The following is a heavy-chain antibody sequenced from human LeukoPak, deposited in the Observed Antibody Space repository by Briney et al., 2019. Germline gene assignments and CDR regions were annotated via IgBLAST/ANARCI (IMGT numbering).Heavy chain of an antibody. Sequence: GGSLRLSCAASGFTVSSNYMSWVRQAPGKGLEWVSVIYSGGSTYYADSVKGRSTISRDNSKNTLYLQMNSLRAEDTAVYYCASESYYYDSSGYYSRAPFDYWGQGTLVTVSS. D-gene: IGHD3-22*01. J-gene: IGHJ4*02. V-gene: IGHV3-66*01. CDR2: IYSGGST. CDR1: GFTVSSNY. CDR3: ASESYYYDSSGYYSRAPFDY.